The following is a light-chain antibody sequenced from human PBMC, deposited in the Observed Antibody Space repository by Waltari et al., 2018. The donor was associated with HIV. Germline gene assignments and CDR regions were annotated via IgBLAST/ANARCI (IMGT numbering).Light chain of an antibody. Sequence: SASGSPGQSVTISCTGTSSDVGGYNYVSWYQQHPGKAPQLMIYEVSQRPSGVPNRFSGSKSGNTASLTVSGLQTEDEANYYCSSYAGSNNWVFGGGTNLTVL. CDR3: SSYAGSNNWV. V-gene: IGLV2-8*01. CDR2: EVS. J-gene: IGLJ3*02. CDR1: SSDVGGYNY.